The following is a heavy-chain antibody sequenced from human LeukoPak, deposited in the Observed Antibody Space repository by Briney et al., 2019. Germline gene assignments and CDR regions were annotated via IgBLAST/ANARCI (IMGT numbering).Heavy chain of an antibody. Sequence: GGSLRLSCAASGFIVSNNYMSWVRQAPGKGLEWVSVIYSGGGTYSADSVKGRFTISRDNSKNTLYFQMNNLRAEDTAVYYCARGIQLTLAAHAFDVWGPGTMVTVSS. V-gene: IGHV3-53*01. D-gene: IGHD1-1*01. J-gene: IGHJ3*01. CDR1: GFIVSNNY. CDR3: ARGIQLTLAAHAFDV. CDR2: IYSGGGT.